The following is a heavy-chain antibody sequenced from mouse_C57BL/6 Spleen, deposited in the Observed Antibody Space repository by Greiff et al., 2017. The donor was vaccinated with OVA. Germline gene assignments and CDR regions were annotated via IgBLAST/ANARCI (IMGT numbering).Heavy chain of an antibody. J-gene: IGHJ1*03. CDR3: ARGGYGKGDFDV. D-gene: IGHD2-1*01. Sequence: VKLQESGAELVKPGASVKISCKASGYAFSSYWMNWVKQRPGKGLEWIGQIYPGDGDTNYNGKFKGKATLTADKSSSTAYMQLSSLTSEDSAVYFCARGGYGKGDFDVWGTGTTVTVSS. V-gene: IGHV1-80*01. CDR2: IYPGDGDT. CDR1: GYAFSSYW.